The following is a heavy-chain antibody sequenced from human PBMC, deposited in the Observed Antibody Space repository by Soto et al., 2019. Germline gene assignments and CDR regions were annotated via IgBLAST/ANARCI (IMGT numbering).Heavy chain of an antibody. J-gene: IGHJ3*02. Sequence: PGGSLRLSCAASGFTFSSYGMNWVRQAPGKGLEWVSAISSTGGNTYYADSVKGRFTISRDNSENTLYLQMNSLRAEDTAVYYCAKDRRLTGTPRDSFDIWGQGTMVTVS. CDR1: GFTFSSYG. V-gene: IGHV3-23*01. CDR3: AKDRRLTGTPRDSFDI. D-gene: IGHD1-7*01. CDR2: ISSTGGNT.